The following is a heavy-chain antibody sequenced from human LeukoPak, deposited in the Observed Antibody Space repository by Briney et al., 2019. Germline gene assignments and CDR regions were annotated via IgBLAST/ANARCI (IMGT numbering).Heavy chain of an antibody. Sequence: GGSLRLSCVGSGFTFRSHAMSWVRQAPEKGLEFVSGIYENGGTTYYADSVKGRFTISRDNSKNTLYLQMNGLRTEDTAIYFCTRRGGGYEFDYWGQGTLATVSS. CDR2: IYENGGTT. D-gene: IGHD5-12*01. J-gene: IGHJ4*02. CDR3: TRRGGGYEFDY. V-gene: IGHV3-23*01. CDR1: GFTFRSHA.